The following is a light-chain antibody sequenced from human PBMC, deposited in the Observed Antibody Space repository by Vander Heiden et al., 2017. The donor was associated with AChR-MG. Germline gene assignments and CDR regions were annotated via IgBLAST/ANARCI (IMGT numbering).Light chain of an antibody. CDR1: QSVSSSF. J-gene: IGKJ1*01. CDR3: QQNGSSPWT. Sequence: EMALTQSPATLSLSPGERATLSCRASQSVSSSFAACYQKHPDAPTRLLIDGASSTATIIPDCISSSGARKYSTTIISPLEPDAFVDYYCQQNGSSPWTFGQGTKVEIK. CDR2: GAS. V-gene: IGKV3-20*01.